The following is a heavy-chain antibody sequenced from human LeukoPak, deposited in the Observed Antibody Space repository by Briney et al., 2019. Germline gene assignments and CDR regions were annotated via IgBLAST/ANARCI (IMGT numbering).Heavy chain of an antibody. Sequence: SETLSLTCTVSGGSISSGGYYWSWIRQHPGKGLEWIGYIYYSGSTNYNPSLKSRVTISVDTSKNQFSLKLSSVTAADTAVYYCARRQYYYDSSGYFLPGYFDYWGQGTLVTVSS. V-gene: IGHV4-31*03. D-gene: IGHD3-22*01. CDR2: IYYSGST. J-gene: IGHJ4*02. CDR3: ARRQYYYDSSGYFLPGYFDY. CDR1: GGSISSGGYY.